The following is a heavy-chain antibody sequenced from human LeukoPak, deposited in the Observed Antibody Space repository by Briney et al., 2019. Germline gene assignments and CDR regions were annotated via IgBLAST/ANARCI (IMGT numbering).Heavy chain of an antibody. CDR1: GYTFTGYY. J-gene: IGHJ3*02. Sequence: ASVKVPCKASGYTFTGYYMHWVRQAPGQGLEWMGRINPNSGGTNYAQKFQGRVTMTRDTSISTAYMELSRLRSDDTAVYYCARAQDYYDSSVRHAFDIWGQGTMVTVSS. CDR2: INPNSGGT. D-gene: IGHD3-22*01. CDR3: ARAQDYYDSSVRHAFDI. V-gene: IGHV1-2*06.